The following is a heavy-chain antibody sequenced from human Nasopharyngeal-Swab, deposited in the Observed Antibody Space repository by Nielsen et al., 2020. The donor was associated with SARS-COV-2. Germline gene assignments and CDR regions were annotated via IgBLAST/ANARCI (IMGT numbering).Heavy chain of an antibody. CDR1: GYTFTSYY. CDR2: INPSGGST. D-gene: IGHD3-22*01. V-gene: IGHV1-46*01. Sequence: ASVTVSCQASGYTFTSYYMHWVRQAPGQGLEWMGIINPSGGSTSYAQKFQGRVTMTRDTSTSTVYMELSSLRSEDTAVYYCARDVDSSGYYAWFDPWGQGTLVTVSS. CDR3: ARDVDSSGYYAWFDP. J-gene: IGHJ5*02.